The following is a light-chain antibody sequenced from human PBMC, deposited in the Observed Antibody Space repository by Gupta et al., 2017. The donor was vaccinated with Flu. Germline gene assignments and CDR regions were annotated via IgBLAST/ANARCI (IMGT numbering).Light chain of an antibody. Sequence: VTLGNPATIYGRASQCRGYNDGNNYLNWCQQNPVQTPRRLIYKGSNRDSGVPDRFSGSGSGTDFTLRITSVEAEDVGVYYCSQGIHWPGTFSQGTKLEIK. CDR1: QCRGYNDGNNY. J-gene: IGKJ2*01. V-gene: IGKV2-30*01. CDR3: SQGIHWPGT. CDR2: KGS.